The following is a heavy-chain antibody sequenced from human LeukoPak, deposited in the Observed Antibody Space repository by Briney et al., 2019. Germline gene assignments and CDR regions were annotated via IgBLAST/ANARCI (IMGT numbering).Heavy chain of an antibody. J-gene: IGHJ5*02. D-gene: IGHD2-2*01. CDR2: TYYRSTWYN. CDR3: ARRLTQYDCFDP. Sequence: SQTLSLTCAISGDSVSSNSVTWNWVRQSPSRGLEWLGKTYYRSTWYNDYAVSVRGRITVNPDTSKNQFSLHLNSVTPEDTAVYYCARRLTQYDCFDPWGQGILVTVSS. V-gene: IGHV6-1*01. CDR1: GDSVSSNSVT.